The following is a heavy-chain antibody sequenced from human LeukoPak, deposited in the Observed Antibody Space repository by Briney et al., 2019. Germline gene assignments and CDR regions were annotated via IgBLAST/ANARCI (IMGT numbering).Heavy chain of an antibody. D-gene: IGHD5/OR15-5a*01. CDR1: RFTFSNYG. J-gene: IGHJ3*02. Sequence: GGSLRLSCAASRFTFSNYGVNWVRQAPGKGLEWVSYINSRSSTIYYADSVEGRFTISRDNFKNTVYLQMSSLRAEDTAVYYCAREENGGVYDDGFDIWGQGTMVTVSS. V-gene: IGHV3-48*01. CDR2: INSRSSTI. CDR3: AREENGGVYDDGFDI.